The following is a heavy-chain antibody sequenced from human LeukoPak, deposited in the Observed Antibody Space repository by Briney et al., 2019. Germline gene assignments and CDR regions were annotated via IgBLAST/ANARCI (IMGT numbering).Heavy chain of an antibody. V-gene: IGHV4-34*01. J-gene: IGHJ3*02. CDR3: ARGGLWFGELYAFDI. CDR2: INHSRST. D-gene: IGHD3-10*01. CDR1: GGSFSGYY. Sequence: SETLSLTCAVYGGSFSGYYWSWIRQPPGEGLEWIGEINHSRSTNYNPSLKSRVTISVETSKNQFSLKLSSVTAADTAVYYCARGGLWFGELYAFDIWGQGTMVTVSS.